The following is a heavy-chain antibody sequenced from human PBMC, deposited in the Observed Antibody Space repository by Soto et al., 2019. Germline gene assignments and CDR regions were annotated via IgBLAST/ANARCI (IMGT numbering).Heavy chain of an antibody. V-gene: IGHV1-18*01. CDR3: AREETYCSGGSCYFFNAFDI. CDR2: ISAYNGNT. CDR1: GYTFTSYG. D-gene: IGHD2-15*01. Sequence: VASVKVSCKASGYTFTSYGISWVRQAPGQGLEWMGWISAYNGNTNYAQKLQGRVTMTSDTSTSTAYMELRSLRSDDTAVYYCAREETYCSGGSCYFFNAFDIWGQGTMVTVSS. J-gene: IGHJ3*02.